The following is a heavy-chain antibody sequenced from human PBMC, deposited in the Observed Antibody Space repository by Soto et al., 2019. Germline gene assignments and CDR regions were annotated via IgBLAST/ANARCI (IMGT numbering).Heavy chain of an antibody. D-gene: IGHD6-19*01. CDR3: ATRPGIAVAADPPPFDY. CDR1: GGSISSSSYY. V-gene: IGHV4-39*01. CDR2: IYYSGST. Sequence: SETLSLTCTVSGGSISSSSYYWGWIRQPPGKGLEWIGSIYYSGSTYYNPSLKSRVTISVDTSKNPFSLKLSSVTAADTAVYYCATRPGIAVAADPPPFDYWGQGTLVTVSS. J-gene: IGHJ4*02.